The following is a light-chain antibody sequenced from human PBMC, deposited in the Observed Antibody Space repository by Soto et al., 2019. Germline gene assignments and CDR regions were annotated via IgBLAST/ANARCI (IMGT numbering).Light chain of an antibody. CDR2: TAS. CDR3: QHYSSYPRT. Sequence: DIQLTQSPSSLSASVGDRVTITCRASQGISTFLAWYQQKPGKAPKYLIKTASTLQSGVPSRFSGSGSETDFTLTISSLQPEDFATYYCQHYSSYPRTFGQGTRLEVK. J-gene: IGKJ5*01. CDR1: QGISTF. V-gene: IGKV1D-16*01.